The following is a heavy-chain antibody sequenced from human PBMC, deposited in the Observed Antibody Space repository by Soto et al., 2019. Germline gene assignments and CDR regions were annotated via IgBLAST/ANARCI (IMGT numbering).Heavy chain of an antibody. D-gene: IGHD2-2*01. CDR1: GFTFSSYS. J-gene: IGHJ6*02. CDR2: ISSSSSYI. V-gene: IGHV3-21*01. CDR3: ARNYQLLYDYYYGMDV. Sequence: EVQLVESGGGLVKPGGSLRLSCAASGFTFSSYSMNWVRQAPGKGLEWVSSISSSSSYIYYVDSVKGRFTISRDNAKNSLYLQMNSLRAEDTAVYYCARNYQLLYDYYYGMDVWGQGTTVTVSS.